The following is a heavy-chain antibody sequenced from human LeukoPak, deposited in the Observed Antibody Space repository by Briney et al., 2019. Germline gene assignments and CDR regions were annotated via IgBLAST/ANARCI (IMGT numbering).Heavy chain of an antibody. CDR2: ISGSGGST. V-gene: IGHV3-23*01. CDR3: AKFGLAGSGRYHDAFDI. D-gene: IGHD3-10*01. CDR1: GFTFSSYG. Sequence: GGSLRLSCAASGFTFSSYGMTGVRQAPGKGLEWVSAISGSGGSTYYADSVKGRSTVSRDNSKNTLYLQMNSLRAEDTAVYYCAKFGLAGSGRYHDAFDIWGQGTMVTVSS. J-gene: IGHJ3*02.